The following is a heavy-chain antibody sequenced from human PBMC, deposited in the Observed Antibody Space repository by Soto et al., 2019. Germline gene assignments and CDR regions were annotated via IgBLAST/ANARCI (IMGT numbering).Heavy chain of an antibody. CDR2: IKRDGSTT. CDR1: GFTFSDYW. J-gene: IGHJ6*03. V-gene: IGHV3-74*01. Sequence: GGSLRLSCAASGFTFSDYWMHWVRQAPGKGLEWVSRIKRDGSTTNYADSVKGRFTVSRDNAKNTLYLEMNSLRVEDTADYYCVRGAINYYYEDGWGKGTTVTVSS. CDR3: VRGAINYYYEDG.